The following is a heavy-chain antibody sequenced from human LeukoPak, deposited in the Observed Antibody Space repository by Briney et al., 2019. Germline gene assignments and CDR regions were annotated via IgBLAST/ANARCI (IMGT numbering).Heavy chain of an antibody. V-gene: IGHV1-2*02. CDR3: LTIVVFVRNS. J-gene: IGHJ4*02. CDR2: FDPKSGGA. CDR1: GYTFTDHY. Sequence: ASVKVSCKASGYTFTDHYIHWVRQAPGHGLEWMGWFDPKSGGANVAQNFQGRVTMTRDTAIRTAYMELSSLKSDYTGVYYCLTIVVFVRNSWGQGTLVTVSS. D-gene: IGHD2-15*01.